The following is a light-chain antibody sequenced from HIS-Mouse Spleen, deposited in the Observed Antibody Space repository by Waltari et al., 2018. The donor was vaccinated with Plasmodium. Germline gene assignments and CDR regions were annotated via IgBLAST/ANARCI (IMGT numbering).Light chain of an antibody. CDR2: EDS. J-gene: IGLJ3*02. V-gene: IGLV3-10*01. CDR1: ALPKNN. CDR3: YSTDSSGNHRV. Sequence: SYELTQPPSVSVPQGQQPRTPSSAEALPKNNPDVYQQKSGQAPVLVIYEDSKRPSGIPERFSGSSSGTMATLTISGAQVEDEADYYCYSTDSSGNHRVFGGGTKLTVL.